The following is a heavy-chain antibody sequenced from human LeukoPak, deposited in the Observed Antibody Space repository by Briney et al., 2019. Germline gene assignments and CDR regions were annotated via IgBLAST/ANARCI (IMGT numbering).Heavy chain of an antibody. CDR2: ISSSSSSI. CDR1: EFTFSNFG. CDR3: ARDTGGSSGWYYFDY. Sequence: GESLKISCAASEFTFSNFGMNWVRQAPGKGLEWVSYISSSSSSIYYADSVRGRVTISRDNAKNSLYLQMNSLRDEDTAVYYCARDTGGSSGWYYFDYWGQGTLVTVSS. V-gene: IGHV3-48*02. D-gene: IGHD6-13*01. J-gene: IGHJ4*02.